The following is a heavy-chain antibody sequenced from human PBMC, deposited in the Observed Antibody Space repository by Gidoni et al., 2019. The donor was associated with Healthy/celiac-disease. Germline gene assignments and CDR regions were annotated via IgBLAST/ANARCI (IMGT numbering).Heavy chain of an antibody. CDR1: GYTFTSYG. J-gene: IGHJ4*02. CDR2: ISAYNGNT. Sequence: QVQLVQSGAEVKKPVASVKVSCKASGYTFTSYGLSWVRQAPGQGLEWMGWISAYNGNTNYAQKLQGRGTMTTDTSTSTAYMELRSLRSDDTAVYYCARDPTYGDYEIRGGFFDYWGQGTLVTVSS. V-gene: IGHV1-18*01. D-gene: IGHD4-17*01. CDR3: ARDPTYGDYEIRGGFFDY.